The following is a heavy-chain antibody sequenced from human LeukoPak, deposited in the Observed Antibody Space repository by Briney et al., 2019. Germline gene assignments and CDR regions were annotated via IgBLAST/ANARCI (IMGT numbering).Heavy chain of an antibody. CDR3: ARDNSYSSSSWWFDP. CDR1: GGTFSSYA. V-gene: IGHV1-69*13. CDR2: IIPIFGTA. J-gene: IGHJ5*02. D-gene: IGHD6-6*01. Sequence: ASVKVSCKASGGTFSSYAISWVRQAPGQGLEWMGGIIPIFGTANYAQKFQGRVTITADESTSTAYMELSSLRSEDTAVYYCARDNSYSSSSWWFDPWGQGTLVTVSS.